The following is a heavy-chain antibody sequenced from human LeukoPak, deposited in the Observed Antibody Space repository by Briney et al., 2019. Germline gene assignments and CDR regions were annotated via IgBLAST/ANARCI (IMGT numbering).Heavy chain of an antibody. J-gene: IGHJ6*02. CDR2: IYSGGST. V-gene: IGHV3-66*01. D-gene: IGHD3-10*01. Sequence: GGSPRLSCAASGFTFSNAWMSWVRQAPGKGLEWVSVIYSGGSTYYADSVKGRFTISRDNSKNTLYLQMNSLRAEDTAVYYCARETTMVRGVILGMDVWGQGTTVTVSS. CDR3: ARETTMVRGVILGMDV. CDR1: GFTFSNAW.